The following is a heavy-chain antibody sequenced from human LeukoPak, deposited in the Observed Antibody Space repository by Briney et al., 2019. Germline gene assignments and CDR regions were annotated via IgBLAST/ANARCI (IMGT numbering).Heavy chain of an antibody. CDR3: ARIGSGSYYYYYGMDV. CDR1: GFTFDDYG. Sequence: GGSLRLSCAASGFTFDDYGMSWVRQAPGKGLEWLSGINWNGGSTGYADSVKGRFTIYRDNTKNSLHLQMNSLRAEDTALYYCARIGSGSYYYYYGMDVWGQGTTVTVSS. J-gene: IGHJ6*02. CDR2: INWNGGST. D-gene: IGHD1-26*01. V-gene: IGHV3-20*04.